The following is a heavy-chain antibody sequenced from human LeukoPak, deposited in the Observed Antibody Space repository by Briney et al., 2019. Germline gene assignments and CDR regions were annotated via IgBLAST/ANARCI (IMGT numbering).Heavy chain of an antibody. D-gene: IGHD3-10*01. CDR2: FNRSGST. Sequence: SETLSLTCAVYGGSFSGYYWSWIRQPPGKGLEWIGEFNRSGSTNYKPCLRRRHTLPVDTSKNQFSLKLSSVTAAGTAVYYCARGDWFGELYGDDFDIWGQGTMVTVSS. V-gene: IGHV4-34*01. CDR1: GGSFSGYY. J-gene: IGHJ3*02. CDR3: ARGDWFGELYGDDFDI.